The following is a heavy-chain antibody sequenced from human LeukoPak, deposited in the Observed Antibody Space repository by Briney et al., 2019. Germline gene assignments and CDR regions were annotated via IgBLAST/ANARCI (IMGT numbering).Heavy chain of an antibody. D-gene: IGHD5-12*01. V-gene: IGHV4-39*01. J-gene: IGHJ4*02. CDR3: GRQGGLRLFDS. CDR1: VGSTSSGTYH. Sequence: SETLSLTCSVSVGSTSSGTYHWASIRQSPREGREWIGNVYYGGGTYYKPSLKSRVTISVDTSKNQCSLKLSSVTAENTAVYYGGRQGGLRLFDSLGQGTLSTVSS. CDR2: VYYGGGT.